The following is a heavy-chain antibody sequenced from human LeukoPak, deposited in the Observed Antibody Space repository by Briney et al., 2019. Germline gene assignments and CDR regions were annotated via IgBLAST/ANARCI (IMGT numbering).Heavy chain of an antibody. V-gene: IGHV3-13*01. D-gene: IGHD6-19*01. CDR3: VRGGIRLAGLDAFDI. Sequence: GGSLRLSCAASGFTFSKYDMYWVRQTTGKGLECVSAIGVGGDTKYTDSVKGGFTISRENGKESLYLHMNSLRAEDTAVYYCVRGGIRLAGLDAFDIWGQGTVVAVFS. CDR1: GFTFSKYD. CDR2: IGVGGDT. J-gene: IGHJ3*02.